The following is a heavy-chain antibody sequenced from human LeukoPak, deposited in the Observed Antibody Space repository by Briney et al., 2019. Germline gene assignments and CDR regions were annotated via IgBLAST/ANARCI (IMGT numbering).Heavy chain of an antibody. CDR2: ISPTSSSI. Sequence: GGSLRLSCAASGFIFSSYSMNWVRQAPGKGLEWVSSISPTSSSIYYGDSVKGRFTISRDNAKKSLYLQMNSLAAEDTAVYYCARYLDNAFDIWGQGTKVTVSS. CDR3: ARYLDNAFDI. J-gene: IGHJ3*02. CDR1: GFIFSSYS. V-gene: IGHV3-21*01. D-gene: IGHD3-9*01.